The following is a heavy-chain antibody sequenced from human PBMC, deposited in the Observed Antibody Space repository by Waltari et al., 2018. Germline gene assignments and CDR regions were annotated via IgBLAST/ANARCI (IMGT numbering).Heavy chain of an antibody. D-gene: IGHD6-13*01. Sequence: EVQLVESGGGLLTPGGSLRLSCAASGFTFRNAWMNWVRQAPGKGLEWVGRIKSKTDGGTTDYDAPVKGRFTISRDDSKNTLYLQMNSLKAEDTAVYYCTTRATAAPFFFDYWGQGTLVTVSS. CDR3: TTRATAAPFFFDY. CDR2: IKSKTDGGTT. J-gene: IGHJ4*02. CDR1: GFTFRNAW. V-gene: IGHV3-15*07.